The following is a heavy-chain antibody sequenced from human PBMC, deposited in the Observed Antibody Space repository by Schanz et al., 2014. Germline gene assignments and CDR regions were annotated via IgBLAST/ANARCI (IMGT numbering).Heavy chain of an antibody. V-gene: IGHV3-33*01. CDR3: AREIPAGGHFDY. Sequence: QVQLVESGGGVVQPGRSLRLSCAASGFTFSSYGMHWVRQAPGKGLEWVAVIWYDGNNKFYADSVKGRFIISRDNSKNTLDLQMNSLRDEDTAMFYCAREIPAGGHFDYWGQGTLVSVSS. J-gene: IGHJ4*02. CDR1: GFTFSSYG. CDR2: IWYDGNNK. D-gene: IGHD2-15*01.